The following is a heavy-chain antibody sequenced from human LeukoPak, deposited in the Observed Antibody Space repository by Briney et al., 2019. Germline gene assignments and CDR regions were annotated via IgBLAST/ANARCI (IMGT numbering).Heavy chain of an antibody. CDR3: ARDFIFYEILTGYYNLYYFDY. CDR2: INPNTGGT. J-gene: IGHJ4*02. V-gene: IGHV1-2*02. D-gene: IGHD3-9*01. CDR1: GYTFTSYD. Sequence: GASVKVSCKASGYTFTSYDINWVRQAPGQGLEWMGWINPNTGGTNYAQKFQDRVTMTRDTSINTAYMELSGLRSDDTAVYYCARDFIFYEILTGYYNLYYFDYWGQGTLVSVSS.